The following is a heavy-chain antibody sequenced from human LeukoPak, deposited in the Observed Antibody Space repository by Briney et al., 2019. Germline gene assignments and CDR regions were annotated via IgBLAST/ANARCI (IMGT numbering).Heavy chain of an antibody. CDR1: GFTVSSNY. D-gene: IGHD2-15*01. J-gene: IGHJ4*02. CDR2: IYSGGST. V-gene: IGHV3-66*01. CDR3: ARDGMGYCSGGSCAHFDY. Sequence: GGSLRLSCAASGFTVSSNYMSWVRQAPGKGLEWVSVIYSGGSTYYADSVKGRFTISRDNSKNTLYLQMSSLRAEDTAVYYCARDGMGYCSGGSCAHFDYWGQGTLVTVSS.